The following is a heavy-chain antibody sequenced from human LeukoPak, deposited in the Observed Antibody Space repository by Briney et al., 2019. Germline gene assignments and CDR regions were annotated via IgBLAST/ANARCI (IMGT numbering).Heavy chain of an antibody. V-gene: IGHV3-23*01. CDR1: GFTFSSYA. D-gene: IGHD6-19*01. Sequence: PGGSLRLSCAASGFTFSSYAMSWVRQAPGKGLEWVSAISGSGGSTYYADSVKGRFTISRDNSKNTLYLQMNSLRAEDTAVYYCRGYSSGWYGYYFDYWGQGTLVTVSS. J-gene: IGHJ4*02. CDR2: ISGSGGST. CDR3: RGYSSGWYGYYFDY.